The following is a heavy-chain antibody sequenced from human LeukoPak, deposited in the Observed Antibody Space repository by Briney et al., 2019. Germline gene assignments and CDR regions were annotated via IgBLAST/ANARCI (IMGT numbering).Heavy chain of an antibody. J-gene: IGHJ5*02. V-gene: IGHV1-2*02. CDR1: GNTFTGYY. Sequence: GSVKVSCKASGNTFTGYYMHWVRQAPGQGLEWMGWINPNNGDTNYAQKFQGRVTMTRDTSISTAYMELSRLRSDDTAVYYCARIRAAGANWFDPWGQGTLVIVSS. CDR2: INPNNGDT. CDR3: ARIRAAGANWFDP. D-gene: IGHD6-13*01.